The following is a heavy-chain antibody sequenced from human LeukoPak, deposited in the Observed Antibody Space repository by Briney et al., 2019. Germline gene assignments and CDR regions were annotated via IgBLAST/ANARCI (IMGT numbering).Heavy chain of an antibody. J-gene: IGHJ4*02. Sequence: GGSLRLSCAESGFTFSSYGMHWVRQALGKGLEWVAFIRYDGSNKYYADSVKGRFTISRDNSKNTLYLQMNSLRAEDTAVYYCAKDVVWYCTSTSCSSPGYWGQGTLVTVSS. CDR3: AKDVVWYCTSTSCSSPGY. CDR1: GFTFSSYG. V-gene: IGHV3-30*02. CDR2: IRYDGSNK. D-gene: IGHD2-2*01.